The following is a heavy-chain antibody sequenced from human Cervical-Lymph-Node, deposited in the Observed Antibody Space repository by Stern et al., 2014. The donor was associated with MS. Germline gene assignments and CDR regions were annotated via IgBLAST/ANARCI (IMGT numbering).Heavy chain of an antibody. CDR2: ISGSGDTI. D-gene: IGHD6-13*01. CDR3: AREIVVAGY. Sequence: DQLVESGGGLVKPGGSLRLSCAASGFPFSDYYMNWIRQAPGRGLEWVSYISGSGDTIYYSDSVKGRFTISRDNAKNSLFLQMNSLRAEDTAVYYCAREIVVAGYWGQGTLVTVSS. CDR1: GFPFSDYY. J-gene: IGHJ4*02. V-gene: IGHV3-11*01.